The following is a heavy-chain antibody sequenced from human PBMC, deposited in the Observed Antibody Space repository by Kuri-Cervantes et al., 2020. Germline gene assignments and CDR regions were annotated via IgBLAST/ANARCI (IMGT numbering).Heavy chain of an antibody. J-gene: IGHJ2*01. CDR1: GFTFSSYW. CDR2: ISSSSSTI. Sequence: GGSLRLSCAASGFTFSSYWMSWVRQAPGKGLEWVSYISSSSSTIYYADSVKGRFTISRDNAKNSLYLQMNSLRDEDTAVYYCARDRGSSGYYPPWYFDLWGRGTLVTVSS. V-gene: IGHV3-48*02. CDR3: ARDRGSSGYYPPWYFDL. D-gene: IGHD3-22*01.